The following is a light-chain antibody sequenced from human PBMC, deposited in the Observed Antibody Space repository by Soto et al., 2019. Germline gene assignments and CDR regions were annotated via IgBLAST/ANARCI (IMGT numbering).Light chain of an antibody. CDR1: SSDVGGYSY. J-gene: IGLJ1*01. Sequence: QSVPTQPASVSGSPGQSITISCTGSSSDVGGYSYVSWYQQHPGKAPKVLIYEVTKRPSGVSDRFSGSKSGNTASLTISGIQVEDEADYYCSSFTSSGTRVFGTGTKLTVL. CDR2: EVT. CDR3: SSFTSSGTRV. V-gene: IGLV2-14*01.